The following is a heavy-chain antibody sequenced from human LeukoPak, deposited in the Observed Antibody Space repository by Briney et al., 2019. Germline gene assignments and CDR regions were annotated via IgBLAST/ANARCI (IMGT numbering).Heavy chain of an antibody. J-gene: IGHJ4*02. CDR3: ARVESQLLSLHFDY. CDR1: GYTFTGYY. V-gene: IGHV1-2*02. CDR2: INPNSGGT. D-gene: IGHD2-2*01. Sequence: ASVKVSCKASGYTFTGYYMHWVRQAPGQGFEWMGWINPNSGGTNYAQKFQGRVTMTRDTSISTAYMELSRLRSDDTAVYYCARVESQLLSLHFDYWGQGTLVTVSS.